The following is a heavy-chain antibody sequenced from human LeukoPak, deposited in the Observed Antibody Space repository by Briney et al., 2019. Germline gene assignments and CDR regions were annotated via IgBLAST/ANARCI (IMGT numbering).Heavy chain of an antibody. J-gene: IGHJ5*02. CDR3: ARRPIVGSTGFYFDP. CDR1: GGSISTTTNS. V-gene: IGHV4-39*01. CDR2: IYYGGSP. Sequence: SETLSLTCNVSGGSISTTTNSWGWAWIRQLPTKGLEWIGSIYYGGSPYYTSSLKSRVTISVDTSKNQFSLKLASLTAADTAVYYCARRPIVGSTGFYFDPWGPGTLVTVSS. D-gene: IGHD1-26*01.